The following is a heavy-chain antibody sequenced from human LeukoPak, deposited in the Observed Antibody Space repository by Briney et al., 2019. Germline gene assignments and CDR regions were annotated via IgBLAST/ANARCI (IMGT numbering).Heavy chain of an antibody. Sequence: GGSLKISCKGSGYSCTSYWIGWVRPMPGKGLGWMGIIYSGDSDTRYRPCFQGQVTISADKSISTAYLQWSSLKAADTAMYSCARQCAGITGNEVCDAFDIWGQGTMVTVSS. D-gene: IGHD1-20*01. V-gene: IGHV5-51*01. CDR1: GYSCTSYW. CDR2: IYSGDSDT. J-gene: IGHJ3*02. CDR3: ARQCAGITGNEVCDAFDI.